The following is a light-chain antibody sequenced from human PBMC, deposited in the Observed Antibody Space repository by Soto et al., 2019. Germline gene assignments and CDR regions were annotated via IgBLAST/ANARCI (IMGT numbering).Light chain of an antibody. CDR3: QSYDSSLSGSF. J-gene: IGLJ1*01. Sequence: QSVLTQPPSVSGAPGQRVTISCTGSSSNIGAGYDVHWYQQLPGTAPKLLIYGNSNRPSGVPDRFSGSKSGTSASLAITGLQAENGADYSCQSYDSSLSGSFFGTGTKLTVL. CDR2: GNS. V-gene: IGLV1-40*01. CDR1: SSNIGAGYD.